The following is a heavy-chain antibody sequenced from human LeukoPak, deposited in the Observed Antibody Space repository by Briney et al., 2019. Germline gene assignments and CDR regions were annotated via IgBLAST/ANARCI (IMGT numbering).Heavy chain of an antibody. J-gene: IGHJ4*02. CDR1: GFTFSSSG. D-gene: IGHD5-12*01. V-gene: IGHV3-30*18. Sequence: GGSLRLSCAAAGFTFSSSGMHWVRQAPGKGLEWVALISYEGSKKSYADSVKGRFTISRDNSKNTPFLQMSSLRAEDTAVYYCAKGLGYDSDYWGQGTLVIVSS. CDR2: ISYEGSKK. CDR3: AKGLGYDSDY.